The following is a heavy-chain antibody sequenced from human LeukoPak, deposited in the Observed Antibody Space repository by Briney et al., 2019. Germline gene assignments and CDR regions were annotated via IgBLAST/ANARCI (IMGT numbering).Heavy chain of an antibody. CDR2: IIPIFGTA. J-gene: IGHJ4*02. CDR1: GGTFSSYA. Sequence: SVKVSCKASGGTFSSYAISWVRQAPGQGLEWMGGIIPIFGTANYAQKFQGRVTITADKSTSTAYMELSSLRSEDTAVYYCARWAFEEYYYGSGSYQEDYWGQVTLVTVSS. V-gene: IGHV1-69*06. D-gene: IGHD3-10*01. CDR3: ARWAFEEYYYGSGSYQEDY.